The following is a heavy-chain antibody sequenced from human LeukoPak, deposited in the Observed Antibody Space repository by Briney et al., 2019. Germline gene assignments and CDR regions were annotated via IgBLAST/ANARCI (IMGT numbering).Heavy chain of an antibody. J-gene: IGHJ4*02. Sequence: SETLSLTCAVYGGSFSGYYWSWIRQPPGKGLEWIGYIYYSGSTNYNPSLKSRVTISVDTSKNQFSLKLSSVTAADTAVCYCAGGYSYGFTAYWGQGTLVTVSS. D-gene: IGHD5-18*01. CDR2: IYYSGST. CDR1: GGSFSGYY. V-gene: IGHV4-59*01. CDR3: AGGYSYGFTAY.